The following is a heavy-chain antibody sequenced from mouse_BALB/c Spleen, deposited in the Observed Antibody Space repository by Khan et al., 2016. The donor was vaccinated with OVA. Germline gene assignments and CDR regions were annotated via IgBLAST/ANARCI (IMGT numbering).Heavy chain of an antibody. CDR1: GFSLTNYG. V-gene: IGHV2-6-1*01. D-gene: IGHD2-10*01. Sequence: VQLVESGPGLAAPSQSLSITCTISGFSLTNYGVHWVRQPPGKGLEWLVVIWSDGSTTYNSALKSRLTITKDNSQIPVFLRVNSLQTDDTAIYFCARQPYYHYNIMDFWSQGTSVTVSS. J-gene: IGHJ4*01. CDR3: ARQPYYHYNIMDF. CDR2: IWSDGST.